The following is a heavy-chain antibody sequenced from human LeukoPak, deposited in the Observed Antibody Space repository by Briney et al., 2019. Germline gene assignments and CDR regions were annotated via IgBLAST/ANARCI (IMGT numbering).Heavy chain of an antibody. Sequence: GGSLRLSCAASGFTFSGSAMHWVRQASGKGLEWVGRIRSKANSYATAYAASVKGRFTISRDDSKNTAYLQMNSLKAEDTAVYYCTRHPDYDFWRGYSAIDYWGQGTLVTVSS. CDR2: IRSKANSYAT. CDR3: TRHPDYDFWRGYSAIDY. V-gene: IGHV3-73*01. D-gene: IGHD3-3*01. J-gene: IGHJ4*02. CDR1: GFTFSGSA.